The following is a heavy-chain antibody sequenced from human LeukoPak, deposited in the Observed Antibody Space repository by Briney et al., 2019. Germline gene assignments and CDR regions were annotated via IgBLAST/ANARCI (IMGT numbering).Heavy chain of an antibody. J-gene: IGHJ6*04. D-gene: IGHD2-2*01. CDR3: ARVGCSSTSCRRGYYHGMDV. Sequence: PSETLSLTCAVYGGSFSGYYWNWIRQPPGKGLEWIGEINHSGSTNYNPSLKSRVTISVDTSKNQFSLKLNSVTAADTALYYCARVGCSSTSCRRGYYHGMDVWGKGTTVTVSS. CDR2: INHSGST. CDR1: GGSFSGYY. V-gene: IGHV4-34*01.